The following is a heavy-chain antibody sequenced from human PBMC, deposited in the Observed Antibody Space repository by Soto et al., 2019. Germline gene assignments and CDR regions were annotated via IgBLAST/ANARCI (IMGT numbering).Heavy chain of an antibody. Sequence: ASVKVSCKASGGTFSGYAISWVRQAPGQGLEWMGGIIPIFGTANYAQKFQGRVTITADESTSTAYMELSSLRSEDTAVYYCATTSGAGAFDIWGQGTMVTVSS. V-gene: IGHV1-69*13. CDR1: GGTFSGYA. D-gene: IGHD7-27*01. CDR3: ATTSGAGAFDI. J-gene: IGHJ3*02. CDR2: IIPIFGTA.